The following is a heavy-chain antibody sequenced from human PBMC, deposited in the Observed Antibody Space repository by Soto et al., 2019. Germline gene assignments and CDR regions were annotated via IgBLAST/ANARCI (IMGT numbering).Heavy chain of an antibody. J-gene: IGHJ5*02. Sequence: ASETLSLTCTVSGGSISSSSYYWGWIRQPPGKGLEWIGSIYYSGSTYYNPSLKSRVTISVDTSKNQFSLKLSSVTAADTAVYYCARQCELLSGSNIAAAGQNWFDPWGQGTLVTVSS. CDR1: GGSISSSSYY. CDR3: ARQCELLSGSNIAAAGQNWFDP. D-gene: IGHD6-13*01. CDR2: IYYSGST. V-gene: IGHV4-39*01.